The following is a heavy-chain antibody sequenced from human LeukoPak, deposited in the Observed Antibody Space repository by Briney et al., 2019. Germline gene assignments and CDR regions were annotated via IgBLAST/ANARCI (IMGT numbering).Heavy chain of an antibody. CDR1: GFTFNSYG. CDR3: GKGSSTSGCPDY. CDR2: IRYDGSIK. V-gene: IGHV3-30*02. J-gene: IGHJ4*02. D-gene: IGHD6-19*01. Sequence: GGSLRLSCAASGFTFNSYGMHWVRQAPGKGLDWVAFIRYDGSIKHYADSVKGRFTISRDNSKNTVSLQMNSLSPEDTAVYYCGKGSSTSGCPDYWGQGTLVTVSS.